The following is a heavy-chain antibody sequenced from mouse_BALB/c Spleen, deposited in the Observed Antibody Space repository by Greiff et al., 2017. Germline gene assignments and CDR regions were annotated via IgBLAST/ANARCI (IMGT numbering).Heavy chain of an antibody. CDR1: GYSITSDYA. CDR2: ISYSGST. Sequence: EVQRVESGPGLVKPSQSLSLTCTVTGYSITSDYAWNWIRQFPGNKLEWMGYISYSGSTSYNPSLKSRISITRDTSKNQFFLQLNSVTTEDTATYYCASRIYYGYSWFAYWGQGTLVTVSA. CDR3: ASRIYYGYSWFAY. D-gene: IGHD2-2*01. V-gene: IGHV3-2*02. J-gene: IGHJ3*01.